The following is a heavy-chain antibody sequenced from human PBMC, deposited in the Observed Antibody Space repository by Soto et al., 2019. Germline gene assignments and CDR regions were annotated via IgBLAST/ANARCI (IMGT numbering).Heavy chain of an antibody. D-gene: IGHD1-1*01. J-gene: IGHJ5*02. V-gene: IGHV4-39*01. Sequence: QLQLQESGPGLVKPSETLSLTCTVSGGSISSSSYYWGWIRQPPGKGLEWIGSIYYSGSTYYNPSRNSLVPRSVDTSKNQFSLKLSSVTAADTAVYYCGLGWNDVFPRGFDPWGQGTLFTVSS. CDR3: GLGWNDVFPRGFDP. CDR2: IYYSGST. CDR1: GGSISSSSYY.